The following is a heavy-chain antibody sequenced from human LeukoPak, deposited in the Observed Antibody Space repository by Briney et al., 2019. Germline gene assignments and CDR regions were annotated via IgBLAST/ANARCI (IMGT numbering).Heavy chain of an antibody. CDR2: IYYSGST. Sequence: PSETLSLTCTVSGGSISSSSYYWGWIRQPPGKGLEWIGSIYYSGSTYYNPSLKSRVTISVDTSKNQFSLKLSSVTAADTAVYYFARVPRGDSSIDYWGQGTLVTVSS. V-gene: IGHV4-39*01. D-gene: IGHD6-13*01. CDR1: GGSISSSSYY. CDR3: ARVPRGDSSIDY. J-gene: IGHJ4*02.